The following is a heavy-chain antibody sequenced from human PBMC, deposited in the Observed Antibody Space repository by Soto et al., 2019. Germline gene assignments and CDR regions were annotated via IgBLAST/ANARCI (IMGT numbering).Heavy chain of an antibody. J-gene: IGHJ5*01. D-gene: IGHD4-4*01. CDR1: GYPFNDNH. Sequence: QVQLVQSGAELRKPGASVKVSCKASGYPFNDNHIHWVRQAPGQGLEWMGWLNPYSGATPYGANYKGRINLTRDTSLSTSSMELIGLRSDDTAVYYCATAKRGTVSLLSAWGQGTLVTVSS. CDR2: LNPYSGAT. CDR3: ATAKRGTVSLLSA. V-gene: IGHV1-2*02.